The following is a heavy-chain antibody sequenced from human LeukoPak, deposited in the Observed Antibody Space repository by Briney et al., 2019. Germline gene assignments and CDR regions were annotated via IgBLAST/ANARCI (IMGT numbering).Heavy chain of an antibody. CDR3: ARAPHLSGYDFDY. D-gene: IGHD5-12*01. V-gene: IGHV3-30*04. CDR2: ISYDGSNK. CDR1: GFTFSSYA. Sequence: PGGSLRLSCAASGFTFSSYAMHWVRQAPGKGLEWVAVISYDGSNKYYADSVKGRFTISRDNSKNTLYLQMNSLRAEDTAVYYCARAPHLSGYDFDYWGQGTRVTVSS. J-gene: IGHJ4*02.